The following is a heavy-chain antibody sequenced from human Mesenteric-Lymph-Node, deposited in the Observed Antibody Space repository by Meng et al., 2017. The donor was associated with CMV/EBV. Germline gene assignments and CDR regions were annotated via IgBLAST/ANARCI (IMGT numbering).Heavy chain of an antibody. V-gene: IGHV4-34*01. CDR3: ARRSRYGSGWYVDY. Sequence: GSLRLSCAVYGGSFSDYYRTWIRQSPGKGLEWIGEINDSGNTNYNPSLKSRVTISVDTSKNQFSLKVNSVTAADTTIYYCARRSRYGSGWYVDYWGQGNLVTVSS. CDR2: INDSGNT. D-gene: IGHD6-19*01. CDR1: GGSFSDYY. J-gene: IGHJ4*02.